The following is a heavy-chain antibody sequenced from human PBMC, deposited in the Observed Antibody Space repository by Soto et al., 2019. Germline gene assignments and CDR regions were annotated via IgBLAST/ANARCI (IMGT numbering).Heavy chain of an antibody. J-gene: IGHJ4*02. CDR2: ITGSGSTK. CDR1: GFAFRSYE. D-gene: IGHD3-22*01. CDR3: ARVYDNSGYYYVFGY. Sequence: GGSLRLSCSASGFAFRSYEMNWVRQAPGKGLEWVSYITGSGSTKYYADSVKGRFTISRDNAKNSLYLQMNSLRAEDTAVYYCARVYDNSGYYYVFGYWGQGTPVTVSS. V-gene: IGHV3-48*03.